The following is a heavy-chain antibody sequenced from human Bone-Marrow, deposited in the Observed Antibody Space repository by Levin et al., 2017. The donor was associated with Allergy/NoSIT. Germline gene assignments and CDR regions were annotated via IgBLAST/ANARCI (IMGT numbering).Heavy chain of an antibody. D-gene: IGHD3-10*02. V-gene: IGHV3-48*03. J-gene: IGHJ3*01. CDR2: ITSSGDTT. CDR3: ARGETYYYVRKGPRGFDL. Sequence: GESLKISCAASGYIFGNHEMNWVRQAPGKGLEWISYITSSGDTTHYADSVRGRFFISRDNAKNSLFLQLNSLRVEDTGIYYCARGETYYYVRKGPRGFDLWGQGTMVTVSS. CDR1: GYIFGNHE.